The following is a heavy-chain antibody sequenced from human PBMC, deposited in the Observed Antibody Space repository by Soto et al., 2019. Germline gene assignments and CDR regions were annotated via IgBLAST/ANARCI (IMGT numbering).Heavy chain of an antibody. V-gene: IGHV1-3*05. D-gene: IGHD5-12*01. CDR1: GYTFTSYA. J-gene: IGHJ4*02. Sequence: QVQLVQSGAEEKKPGASVKVSCKASGYTFTSYAIHWVRQAPGQRLEWMGWINAGNGNTKYSQKFQGRVTITRDTSASTAYMVVSSVKSEDTAVYYCARGDGWLFGYWGQGTLIAVSS. CDR3: ARGDGWLFGY. CDR2: INAGNGNT.